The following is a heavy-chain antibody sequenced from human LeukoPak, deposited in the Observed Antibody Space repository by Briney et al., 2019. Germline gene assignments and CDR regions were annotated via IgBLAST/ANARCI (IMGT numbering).Heavy chain of an antibody. CDR3: ARDPRNNYGDLSYYFDY. V-gene: IGHV3-73*01. D-gene: IGHD4-17*01. CDR1: GFTFSGSA. CDR2: IRSTANGYAT. Sequence: GGSLRLSCAASGFTFSGSALHWVRQASGKGLEWVGRIRSTANGYATAYAASVKGRFTISRDDSKNTAYLQMDSLKTEDTAVYYCARDPRNNYGDLSYYFDYWGQGTLVTVSS. J-gene: IGHJ4*02.